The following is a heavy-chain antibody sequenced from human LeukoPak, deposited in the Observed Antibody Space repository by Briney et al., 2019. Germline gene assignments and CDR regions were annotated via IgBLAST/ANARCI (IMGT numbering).Heavy chain of an antibody. CDR1: GFTFSNYT. J-gene: IGHJ4*02. CDR2: ISSCSSHI. D-gene: IGHD5-18*01. Sequence: GGSLRLSCAASGFTFSNYTMNWVRQAPGKGLEWVSSISSCSSHIYYADSLKGRFTISRDNAKNSLYLQMNSLRAEDTAVYYCATYSREWGQGTLVTVSS. CDR3: ATYSRE. V-gene: IGHV3-21*01.